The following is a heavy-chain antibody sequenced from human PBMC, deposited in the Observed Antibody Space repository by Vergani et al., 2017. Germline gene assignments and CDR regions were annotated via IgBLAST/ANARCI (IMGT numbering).Heavy chain of an antibody. V-gene: IGHV4-61*08. CDR2: IYYSGSN. CDR3: ARETDSSGYYPAYYYYGMDV. Sequence: QLQLQESGPGLVKPSETLSLTCTVSGGSITYGAFYWGWLRQSPGKGLEWIGYIYYSGSNNYNSSLKSRVTISVDTSKNQFSLKRSSVTAADTAVYYCARETDSSGYYPAYYYYGMDVWGQGTTVTVSS. D-gene: IGHD3-22*01. CDR1: GGSITYGAFY. J-gene: IGHJ6*02.